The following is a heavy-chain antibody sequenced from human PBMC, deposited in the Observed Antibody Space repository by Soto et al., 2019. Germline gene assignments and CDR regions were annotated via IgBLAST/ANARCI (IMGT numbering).Heavy chain of an antibody. D-gene: IGHD3-10*01. Sequence: QVQLVQSGAEVKKPGASVKVSCKASGYTFTSYGISWVRQAPVQGLDGMGWISAYNGNTNYAQNLQVRVTMTTDTSTSTAYMELRSLRSDDTAVYYCARVGVRTMVRGVRWFDPWGQGTLVTVSS. CDR1: GYTFTSYG. CDR2: ISAYNGNT. V-gene: IGHV1-18*01. CDR3: ARVGVRTMVRGVRWFDP. J-gene: IGHJ5*02.